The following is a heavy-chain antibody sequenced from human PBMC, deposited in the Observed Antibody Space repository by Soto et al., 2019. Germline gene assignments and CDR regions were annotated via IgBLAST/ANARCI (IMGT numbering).Heavy chain of an antibody. CDR3: ARGGGTILGATTLQRRHGMDV. Sequence: SVKVSCKASGDTFSRSAFAWGRQAPGQGQEWRGGMMPVYGSANYAQKFRGRLTITPADSTSTINMELSGLTSDDTGVYYCARGGGTILGATTLQRRHGMDVSGQGSMVTLYS. J-gene: IGHJ6*02. CDR2: MMPVYGSA. CDR1: GDTFSRSA. V-gene: IGHV1-69*13. D-gene: IGHD1-26*01.